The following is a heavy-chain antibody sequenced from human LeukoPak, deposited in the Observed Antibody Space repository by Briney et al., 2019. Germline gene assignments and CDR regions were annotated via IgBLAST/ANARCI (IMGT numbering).Heavy chain of an antibody. CDR2: INHSGSS. CDR1: GGSFGGYY. D-gene: IGHD3-22*01. Sequence: SETLSLTCAVYGGSFGGYYWSWIRQPPGRGLEWIGEINHSGSSNYIPSLKSRVTISVDTSKNQFSLKLSSVTAADTAVYYCASNTYYYDSSGYQWDDYWGQGTLVTVSS. J-gene: IGHJ4*02. V-gene: IGHV4-34*01. CDR3: ASNTYYYDSSGYQWDDY.